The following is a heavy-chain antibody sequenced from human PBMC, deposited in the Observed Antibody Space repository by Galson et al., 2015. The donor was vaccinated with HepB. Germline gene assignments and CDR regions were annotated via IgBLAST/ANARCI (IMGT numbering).Heavy chain of an antibody. J-gene: IGHJ4*02. V-gene: IGHV3-30-3*01. D-gene: IGHD3-10*01. Sequence: SLRLSCAASGFTFSSYAMHWVRQAPGKGLEWVAVISYDGSNKYYADSVKGRFTISRDNSKNTLYLQMNSLRAEDTAVYYCARFGITMVRGVINSYFDYWGQGTLVTVSS. CDR1: GFTFSSYA. CDR3: ARFGITMVRGVINSYFDY. CDR2: ISYDGSNK.